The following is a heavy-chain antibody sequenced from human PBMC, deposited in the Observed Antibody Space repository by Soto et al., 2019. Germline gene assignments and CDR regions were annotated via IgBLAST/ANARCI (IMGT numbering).Heavy chain of an antibody. Sequence: PSETLSLTCTFYGGSFCGYYCGWMRQPPGNGRARIPETNHRGSTNYNPSLKRRVTISVDTSKNQFSLKLSSVTAADTALYYCARIPRLYSGSYPYYYYYGMDVWGQGTTVT. CDR1: GGSFCGYY. CDR3: ARIPRLYSGSYPYYYYYGMDV. CDR2: TNHRGST. D-gene: IGHD1-26*01. V-gene: IGHV4-34*01. J-gene: IGHJ6*02.